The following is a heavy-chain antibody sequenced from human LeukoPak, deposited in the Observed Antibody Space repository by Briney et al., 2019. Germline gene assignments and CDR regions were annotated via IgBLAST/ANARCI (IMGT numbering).Heavy chain of an antibody. CDR3: GKDLEGGSGRDPRYYYYYGMDV. Sequence: GRSLRLSCAATGFTFCSYGMHWVRQAPGKGLEWVAVISYDGSNKYYADSVKGRFTISRDNSKNTLYLQMNSLRAEDTAVYYCGKDLEGGSGRDPRYYYYYGMDVWGQGTTVTVSS. V-gene: IGHV3-30*18. CDR1: GFTFCSYG. J-gene: IGHJ6*02. D-gene: IGHD3-10*01. CDR2: ISYDGSNK.